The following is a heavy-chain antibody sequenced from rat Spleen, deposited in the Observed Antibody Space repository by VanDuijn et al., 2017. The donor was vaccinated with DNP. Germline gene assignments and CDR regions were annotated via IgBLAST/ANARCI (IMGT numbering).Heavy chain of an antibody. CDR2: IENGGSI. CDR1: GFSLPSFH. D-gene: IGHD1-12*02. CDR3: ASPYYDGSYYYYFDH. J-gene: IGHJ2*01. V-gene: IGHV2-27*01. Sequence: QVQLRESGPGLVQPSQTLSLTCTVSGFSLPSFHVHWVRQPPGKGLEWMGRIENGGSIDYNSTLKSRLSISRDTSKSQVFLKMNSLQTEDTAMYFCASPYYDGSYYYYFDHWGQGVMVTVSS.